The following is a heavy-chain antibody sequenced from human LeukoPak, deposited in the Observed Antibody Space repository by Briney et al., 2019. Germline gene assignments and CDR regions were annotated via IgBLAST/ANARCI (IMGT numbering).Heavy chain of an antibody. CDR2: IYSGGST. D-gene: IGHD1-26*01. Sequence: PGGSLRLSCAASGFTVSSNYMSWVRQAPGKGLEWVSVIYSGGSTYYADSVKGRFTISRDNARNSLYLQINSLRAEDTALYYCARGRIVGATHYFDYWGQGTLVTVSS. CDR3: ARGRIVGATHYFDY. V-gene: IGHV3-53*01. CDR1: GFTVSSNY. J-gene: IGHJ4*02.